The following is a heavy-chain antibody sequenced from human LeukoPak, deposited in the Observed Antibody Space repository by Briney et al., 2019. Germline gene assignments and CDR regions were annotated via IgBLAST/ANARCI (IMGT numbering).Heavy chain of an antibody. CDR2: IILIFGIA. CDR1: GGTFSSYA. J-gene: IGHJ1*01. CDR3: ARESGSGWYGDLAEYFQH. D-gene: IGHD6-19*01. V-gene: IGHV1-69*04. Sequence: ASVKVSCKASGGTFSSYAISWVRQAPGQGLEWMGRIILIFGIANYAQKFQGRVTITADKSTSTAYMELSSLRSEDTAVYYCARESGSGWYGDLAEYFQHWGQGTLVTVSS.